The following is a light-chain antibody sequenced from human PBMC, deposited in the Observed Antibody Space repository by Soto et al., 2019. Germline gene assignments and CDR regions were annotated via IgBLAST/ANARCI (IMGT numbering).Light chain of an antibody. V-gene: IGLV2-14*01. CDR2: GVS. CDR3: SSYTRSSAVV. J-gene: IGLJ3*02. Sequence: QSALTQPASVSWSPGQPITISCTGTSSDVGGYKFVYWYQQHPAKAPKLMIYGVSNRPSGVSDRSSGSKSGNTASLTISGIQADDEADYYCSSYTRSSAVVFGGGNKVTAL. CDR1: SSDVGGYKF.